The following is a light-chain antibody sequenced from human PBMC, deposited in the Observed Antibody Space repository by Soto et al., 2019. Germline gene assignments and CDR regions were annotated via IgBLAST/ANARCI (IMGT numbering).Light chain of an antibody. J-gene: IGKJ1*01. CDR1: QSISSW. CDR3: QPYNSYSRA. CDR2: KAS. V-gene: IGKV1-5*03. Sequence: DVQMSQSASTLSASVGDRVTITCRASQSISSWLAWYQQKPGKAPKLLIYKASSLESGVPSRFSGSGSGTEFTLTISSLQPDDFATYYCQPYNSYSRAFGQGTKEDSK.